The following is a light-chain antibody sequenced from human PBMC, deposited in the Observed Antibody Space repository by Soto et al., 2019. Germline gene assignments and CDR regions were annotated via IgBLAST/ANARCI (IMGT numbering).Light chain of an antibody. Sequence: ESMLTQSPGTLPLSPGERATLSCRASQSISSRYLTWYQHKPGQAPRLLIYGASIRATGIPDRFSGSGSGTDFTLTISRLEPEDFAVDYCQQFRSSPPAFTFGQGTKLEI. CDR1: QSISSRY. CDR3: QQFRSSPPAFT. V-gene: IGKV3-20*01. J-gene: IGKJ2*01. CDR2: GAS.